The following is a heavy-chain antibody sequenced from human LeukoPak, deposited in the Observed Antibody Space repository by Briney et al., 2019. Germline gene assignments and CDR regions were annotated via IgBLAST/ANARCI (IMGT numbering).Heavy chain of an antibody. J-gene: IGHJ4*02. CDR2: INPNGGST. CDR3: ARGGMVRDRRHFQFDH. D-gene: IGHD3-10*01. CDR1: GYTFTSYS. V-gene: IGHV1-46*01. Sequence: ASVKVSCKASGYTFTSYSMHWVRQAPGQGLEWMGIINPNGGSTIYAQKFQGRVTMTRDTFTSTVYMDLTSLRSEDTAVYYCARGGMVRDRRHFQFDHWGQGTLVTVSS.